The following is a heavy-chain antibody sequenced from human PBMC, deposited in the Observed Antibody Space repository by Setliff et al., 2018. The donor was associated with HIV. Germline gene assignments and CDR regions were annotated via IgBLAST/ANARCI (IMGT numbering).Heavy chain of an antibody. CDR3: ATSLITVPPDAFDI. CDR2: IYYSGST. J-gene: IGHJ3*02. V-gene: IGHV4-59*01. D-gene: IGHD4-4*01. CDR1: SDSISPYY. Sequence: PSETLSLTCVVSSDSISPYYWSWIRQPPGRGLEWIGFIYYSGSTNYSPSLKSRVTISLDSSKDQFSLKLTSVTAADAAVYYCATSLITVPPDAFDIWGQGTMVTVSS.